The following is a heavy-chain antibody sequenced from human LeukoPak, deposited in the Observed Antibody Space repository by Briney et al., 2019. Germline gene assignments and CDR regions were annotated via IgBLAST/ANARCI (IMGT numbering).Heavy chain of an antibody. CDR2: ISSSSSTI. CDR3: AREPYCSSTSCPRDY. V-gene: IGHV3-48*01. Sequence: GGSLRLSCAASGFTFSSYSMNWVRQAPGKGLEWVSYISSSSSTIYYADSVKGRFTISRDNSKNTLYLQMNSLRAEDTAVYYCAREPYCSSTSCPRDYWGQGTLVTVSS. CDR1: GFTFSSYS. J-gene: IGHJ4*02. D-gene: IGHD2-2*01.